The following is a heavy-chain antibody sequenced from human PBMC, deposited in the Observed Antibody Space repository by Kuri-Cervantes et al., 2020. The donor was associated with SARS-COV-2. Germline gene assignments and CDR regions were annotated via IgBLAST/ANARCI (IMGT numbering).Heavy chain of an antibody. V-gene: IGHV4-38-2*02. CDR1: GGSISSHY. Sequence: SETLSLTCTVSGGSISSHYWSWVRQPPGKGLEWIGSIYHSGRTYYNPSLKSRVTISVETSKNQFSLKLSSVTAADTAVYYCARDEYSSSGGWFDPWGQGTLVTVSS. CDR3: ARDEYSSSGGWFDP. D-gene: IGHD6-6*01. J-gene: IGHJ5*02. CDR2: IYHSGRT.